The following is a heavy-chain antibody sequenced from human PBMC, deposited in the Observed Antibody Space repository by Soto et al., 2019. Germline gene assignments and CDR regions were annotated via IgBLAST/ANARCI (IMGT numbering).Heavy chain of an antibody. J-gene: IGHJ4*02. D-gene: IGHD3-22*01. V-gene: IGHV3-48*02. CDR1: GFTFSSYS. CDR3: ARTTSNYDSSGYHYYFDY. Sequence: GGSLRLSCAAPGFTFSSYSMNWVRQAPGKGLEWVSYISSSSSTIYYADSVKGRFTISRDNAKNSLYLQMNSLRDEDTAVYYCARTTSNYDSSGYHYYFDYWGQGTLVTVSS. CDR2: ISSSSSTI.